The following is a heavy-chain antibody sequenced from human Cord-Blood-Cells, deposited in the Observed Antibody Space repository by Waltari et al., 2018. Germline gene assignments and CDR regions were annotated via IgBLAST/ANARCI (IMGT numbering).Heavy chain of an antibody. V-gene: IGHV3-9*01. J-gene: IGHJ4*02. CDR1: GFTFDDYA. Sequence: EVQLVESGGGLVQPGRSLRLSCAASGFTFDDYAMHWVRQAPGKGLEWVSGISWNSGSIGYADSVKGRFTTSRDNAKNSLYLQMNSLRAEDTALYYCSTEIKYSSSSGFDYWGQGTLVTVSS. CDR3: STEIKYSSSSGFDY. D-gene: IGHD6-6*01. CDR2: ISWNSGSI.